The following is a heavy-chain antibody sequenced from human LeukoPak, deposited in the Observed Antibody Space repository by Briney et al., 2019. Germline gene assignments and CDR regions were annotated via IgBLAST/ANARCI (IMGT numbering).Heavy chain of an antibody. V-gene: IGHV1-18*01. Sequence: ASVKVSCKASGYTFTSYAMNWVRQAPGQGLEWMGWISAYNGNTNYAQKLQGRVTMTTDTSTSTAYMGLRSLRSDDTAVYYCARGYSSSSDRYFDLWGRGTLVTVSS. D-gene: IGHD6-6*01. J-gene: IGHJ2*01. CDR1: GYTFTSYA. CDR2: ISAYNGNT. CDR3: ARGYSSSSDRYFDL.